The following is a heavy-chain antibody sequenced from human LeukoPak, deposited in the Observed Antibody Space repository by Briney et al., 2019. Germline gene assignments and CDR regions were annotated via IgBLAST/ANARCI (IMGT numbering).Heavy chain of an antibody. Sequence: ASVKVSCKASGYTFTCYYMHWVRQAPGQGLEWMGWINPNSGGTKYAQKFQGRVTMTRDTSITTAYMELSMLRSDDTAVYYCARGGPPGGGNSYDYWGQGTLVTVSS. CDR1: GYTFTCYY. CDR3: ARGGPPGGGNSYDY. V-gene: IGHV1-2*02. D-gene: IGHD4-23*01. CDR2: INPNSGGT. J-gene: IGHJ4*02.